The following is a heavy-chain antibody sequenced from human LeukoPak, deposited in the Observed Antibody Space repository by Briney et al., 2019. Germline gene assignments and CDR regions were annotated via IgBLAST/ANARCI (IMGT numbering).Heavy chain of an antibody. J-gene: IGHJ4*02. CDR3: ARGNSDLGYSSGCLDY. CDR2: IYSGGST. Sequence: GGSQRLSCAASGFTVSSNYMSWVRQAPGKGLEWVSVIYSGGSTYYADSVKGRFTISRDNSKNTLYLQMNSLRAEDTAVYYCARGNSDLGYSSGCLDYWGQGTLVTVSS. V-gene: IGHV3-53*01. D-gene: IGHD6-19*01. CDR1: GFTVSSNY.